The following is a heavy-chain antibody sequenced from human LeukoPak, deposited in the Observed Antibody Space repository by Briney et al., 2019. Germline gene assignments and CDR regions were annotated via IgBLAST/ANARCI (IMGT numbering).Heavy chain of an antibody. CDR1: GYTFTGYY. J-gene: IGHJ6*02. CDR2: INPNSGGT. Sequence: ASVKVSCKASGYTFTGYYIHWVRQAPGQGLEWMGWINPNSGGTNYAQKFQGRVTMTRATSISTAYIELSRLRSDDTAVYYCASLVVPAAIRYYGMDVWGQGTTVTVSS. D-gene: IGHD2-2*01. CDR3: ASLVVPAAIRYYGMDV. V-gene: IGHV1-2*02.